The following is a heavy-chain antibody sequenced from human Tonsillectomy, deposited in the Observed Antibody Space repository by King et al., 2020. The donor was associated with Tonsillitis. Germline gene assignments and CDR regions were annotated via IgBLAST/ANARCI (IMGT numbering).Heavy chain of an antibody. J-gene: IGHJ3*02. CDR1: GYSFTSYW. Sequence: EVQLVESGAEVKKPGESLKISCKGSGYSFTSYWIGWVRQMPGKGLEWMGIIYPGDPDTRYSPSFQGQVTISADKSISTAYLQWSSLKASDTAMYYCARRRYQLPPHDAFDIWGQGTMVTVSS. D-gene: IGHD2-2*01. V-gene: IGHV5-51*03. CDR3: ARRRYQLPPHDAFDI. CDR2: IYPGDPDT.